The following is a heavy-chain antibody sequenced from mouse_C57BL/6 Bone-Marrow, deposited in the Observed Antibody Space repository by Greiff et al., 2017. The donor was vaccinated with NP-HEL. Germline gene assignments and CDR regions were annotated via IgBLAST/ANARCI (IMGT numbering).Heavy chain of an antibody. CDR3: ARPWYSNSWFAY. CDR2: IYPGSGNT. V-gene: IGHV1-76*01. Sequence: QVQLHQSGAELVRPGASVKLSCKASGYTFTDYYINWVKQRPGQGLEWIARIYPGSGNTYYNEKFKGKATLTAEKSSSTAYMQLSSLTSEDSAVYFCARPWYSNSWFAYWGQGTLVTVSA. D-gene: IGHD2-5*01. CDR1: GYTFTDYY. J-gene: IGHJ3*01.